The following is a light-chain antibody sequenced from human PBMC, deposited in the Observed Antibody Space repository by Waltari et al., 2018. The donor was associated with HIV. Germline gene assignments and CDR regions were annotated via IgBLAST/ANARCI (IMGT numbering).Light chain of an antibody. Sequence: QSVLTQPPSVSAAPGQRVTISCSGSSSNIWNNSVSWYQHLPGAAPKLLIYDNNNRPSGIPDRFSGSKSGTSATLVITGLQTGDEADYYCGTWDSSLSAVFGGGTKLTVL. CDR2: DNN. V-gene: IGLV1-51*01. CDR3: GTWDSSLSAV. J-gene: IGLJ3*02. CDR1: SSNIWNNS.